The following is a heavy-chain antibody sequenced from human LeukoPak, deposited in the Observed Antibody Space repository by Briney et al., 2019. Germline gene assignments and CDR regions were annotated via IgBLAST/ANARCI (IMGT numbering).Heavy chain of an antibody. Sequence: SETLSLTCTVSGGSVSSSPYYWSWIRQPPGKGLEWIGEINHSGSTNYNPSLKSRVTISVDTSKNQFSLKLSSVTAADTAVYHCAREMYYYDSSGYGPAYWGQGTLVTVSS. CDR1: GGSVSSSPYY. V-gene: IGHV4-39*07. J-gene: IGHJ4*02. CDR3: AREMYYYDSSGYGPAY. CDR2: INHSGST. D-gene: IGHD3-22*01.